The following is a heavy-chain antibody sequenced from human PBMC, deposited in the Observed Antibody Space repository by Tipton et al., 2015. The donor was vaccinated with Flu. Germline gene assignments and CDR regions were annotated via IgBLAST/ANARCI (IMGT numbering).Heavy chain of an antibody. D-gene: IGHD3-10*01. Sequence: SLRLSCAAAGFTFSSYGMHWVRQAPGKGLEWVAVIWYDGSNKYYADSVKGRFTISRDNSKNTLYLQMNSLRAEDTAVYYCARDGPMVQGVIQAYGRYFDLWGRGTLVTVSS. V-gene: IGHV3-33*01. CDR1: GFTFSSYG. J-gene: IGHJ2*01. CDR3: ARDGPMVQGVIQAYGRYFDL. CDR2: IWYDGSNK.